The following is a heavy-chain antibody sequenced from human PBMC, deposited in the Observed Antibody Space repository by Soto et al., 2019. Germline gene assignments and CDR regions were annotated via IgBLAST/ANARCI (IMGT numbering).Heavy chain of an antibody. CDR2: INPKSGGT. Sequence: ASVKVSCKASGYTFTVYYMHWVRQAPGQGLEWMGWINPKSGGTMYPQKFQGRVTMTWDTSISTAYMALTRLRSDDTAVYYCARDLAKGGGSASFDYWVQGTLVTFSS. J-gene: IGHJ4*02. D-gene: IGHD1-26*01. CDR3: ARDLAKGGGSASFDY. CDR1: GYTFTVYY. V-gene: IGHV1-2*02.